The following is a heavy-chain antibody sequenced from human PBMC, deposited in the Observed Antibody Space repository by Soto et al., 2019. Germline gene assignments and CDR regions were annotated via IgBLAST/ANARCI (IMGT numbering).Heavy chain of an antibody. J-gene: IGHJ6*03. CDR2: ISSSSSYI. V-gene: IGHV3-21*01. D-gene: IGHD2-15*01. CDR3: ARGVRVVAATPRNYYYYYMDV. Sequence: GGSLRLSCAASGFTFSSYSMNWVRQAPGKGLEWVSSISSSSSYIYYADSLKGRFTISRDNAKNSLYLQMNSLRAEDTAVYYCARGVRVVAATPRNYYYYYMDVWGKGTTVTVSS. CDR1: GFTFSSYS.